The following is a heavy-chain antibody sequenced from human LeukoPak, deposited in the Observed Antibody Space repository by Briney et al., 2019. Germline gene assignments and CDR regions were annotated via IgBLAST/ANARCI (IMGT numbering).Heavy chain of an antibody. CDR2: IFPGDSDT. CDR3: ARQYSGNYGGLDY. V-gene: IGHV5-51*01. Sequence: GESLKISCKGSGYSFSSYWIGWVRQMPGKGLEWVAIIFPGDSDTRYSPSFQGQVTIAADRSISTAYLHWSSLKASDTAMYYCARQYSGNYGGLDYWGQGTLVTVSS. J-gene: IGHJ4*02. D-gene: IGHD1-26*01. CDR1: GYSFSSYW.